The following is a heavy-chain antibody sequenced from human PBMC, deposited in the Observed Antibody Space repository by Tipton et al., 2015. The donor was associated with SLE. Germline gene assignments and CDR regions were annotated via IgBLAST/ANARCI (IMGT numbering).Heavy chain of an antibody. CDR3: ARDEYRYDGTGYHLLGHFDY. J-gene: IGHJ4*02. D-gene: IGHD3-22*01. Sequence: TLSLTCTVSGASINRGSYLWGCVRQSPGKGLEWIGSIYYSGNTYYNPSLESRVTLSLDMSKNQFSLKLTSVTAADTAVYYCARDEYRYDGTGYHLLGHFDYWGQGTLVTVSS. V-gene: IGHV4-39*07. CDR1: GASINRGSYL. CDR2: IYYSGNT.